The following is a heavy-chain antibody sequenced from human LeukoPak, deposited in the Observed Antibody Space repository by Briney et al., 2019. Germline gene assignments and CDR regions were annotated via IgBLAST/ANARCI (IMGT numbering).Heavy chain of an antibody. D-gene: IGHD3-3*01. J-gene: IGHJ3*02. V-gene: IGHV3-9*01. Sequence: GGSLRLSCAASGFTFDDYAMHWVRQAPGKGLEWVSGISWNSGSIGYADSVKGRFTISRDNAKNSLYLQMNNLRAEDTAVYYCAREFWSGYSDAFDIWGQGTMVTVSS. CDR1: GFTFDDYA. CDR2: ISWNSGSI. CDR3: AREFWSGYSDAFDI.